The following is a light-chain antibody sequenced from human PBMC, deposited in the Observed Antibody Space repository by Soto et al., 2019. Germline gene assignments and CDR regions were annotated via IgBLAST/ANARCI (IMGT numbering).Light chain of an antibody. CDR1: GSDVGGYEY. CDR3: ASYTSTYTYV. J-gene: IGLJ1*01. V-gene: IGLV2-14*01. CDR2: EVS. Sequence: QSVLTQPASVSGSPGQSITISCTGTGSDVGGYEYVSWYQQHPGKVPKLLIYEVSDRPSGVSARFSGSKSGNTASLTISGLQAEDEADYYCASYTSTYTYVFGTGTKLTVL.